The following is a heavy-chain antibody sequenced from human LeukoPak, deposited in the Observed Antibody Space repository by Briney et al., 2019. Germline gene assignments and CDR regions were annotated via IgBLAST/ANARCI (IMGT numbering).Heavy chain of an antibody. CDR2: ISSSSSTI. Sequence: PGGSLRLSCAASGFSFSDYSMNWVRQAPGKGLEWVSYISSSSSTIYYADSVKGRFTISRDSAKNSLYLQMNSLRAEDTAVYYCARVWGRAFDIWGQGTMVTVSS. V-gene: IGHV3-48*01. CDR1: GFSFSDYS. CDR3: ARVWGRAFDI. D-gene: IGHD3-16*01. J-gene: IGHJ3*02.